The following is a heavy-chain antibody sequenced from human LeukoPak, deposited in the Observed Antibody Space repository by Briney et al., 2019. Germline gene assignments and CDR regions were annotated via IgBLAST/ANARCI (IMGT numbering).Heavy chain of an antibody. CDR2: ISSSSSTI. CDR3: ARDFSDDSSGYYGELDY. V-gene: IGHV3-48*04. J-gene: IGHJ4*02. Sequence: GGSLRLSCAASGFTYSSYSINWVRQAPGKGLEWVSYISSSSSTIYYADSVKGRFTITRDNAKNSLYLQMNSLRAEDTAVYYCARDFSDDSSGYYGELDYWGQGTLVTVSA. CDR1: GFTYSSYS. D-gene: IGHD3-22*01.